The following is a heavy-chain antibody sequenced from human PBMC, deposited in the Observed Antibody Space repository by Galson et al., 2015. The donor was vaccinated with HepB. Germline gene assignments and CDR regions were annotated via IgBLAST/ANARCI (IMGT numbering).Heavy chain of an antibody. J-gene: IGHJ6*03. CDR1: GFTFSSYA. CDR2: ISGSGGST. D-gene: IGHD2-2*01. CDR3: AKELGYCSSTSCYSYYYYYMDV. Sequence: SLRLSCAASGFTFSSYAMSWVRQAPGKGLEWVSAISGSGGSTYYADSVKGRFTISRDNSKNTLYLQMNSLRAEDTAVYYCAKELGYCSSTSCYSYYYYYMDVWGKGTTVTVSS. V-gene: IGHV3-23*01.